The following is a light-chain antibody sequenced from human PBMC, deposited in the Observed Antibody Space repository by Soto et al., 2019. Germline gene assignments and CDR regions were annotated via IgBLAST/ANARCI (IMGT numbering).Light chain of an antibody. J-gene: IGKJ2*01. CDR2: AAS. CDR1: QGISSY. CDR3: KQYSSYPLYT. V-gene: IGKV1-8*01. Sequence: AIRMTQSPSSLSASTGDRVTITCRASQGISSYLAWYQQKPGKAPKLLIYAASTLQSGVPSRFSGSGSGTDFTLTISCLQSEDFATYYCKQYSSYPLYTFGQGTKLEIK.